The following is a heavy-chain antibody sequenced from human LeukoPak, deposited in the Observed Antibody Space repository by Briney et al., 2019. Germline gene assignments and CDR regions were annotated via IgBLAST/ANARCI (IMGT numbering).Heavy chain of an antibody. Sequence: SETLSLTCTVSGGSVSSSGYYWGWVRQPPGKGLEWIGSISYSGSTSYTPSLKSRVTISVDTSKNQFSLKLSSVTAADTAVYYCAGGASVDAMIVDYWGQGTLVTVSS. CDR2: ISYSGST. V-gene: IGHV4-39*07. CDR3: AGGASVDAMIVDY. CDR1: GGSVSSSGYY. J-gene: IGHJ4*02. D-gene: IGHD3-22*01.